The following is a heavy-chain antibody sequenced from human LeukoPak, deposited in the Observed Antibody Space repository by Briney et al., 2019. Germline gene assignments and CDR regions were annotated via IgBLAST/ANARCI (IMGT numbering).Heavy chain of an antibody. V-gene: IGHV1-46*01. D-gene: IGHD3-22*01. J-gene: IGHJ4*02. Sequence: GASVKVSCKASGYTFTSYYMHWVRQAPGQGLEWMGIINPSGGSTSYAQKFQGSVTMTRDTSTSTVYMELSSLRSEDTAVYYCARKSRPDSSGYYYEGNFDYWGQGTPVTVSS. CDR2: INPSGGST. CDR1: GYTFTSYY. CDR3: ARKSRPDSSGYYYEGNFDY.